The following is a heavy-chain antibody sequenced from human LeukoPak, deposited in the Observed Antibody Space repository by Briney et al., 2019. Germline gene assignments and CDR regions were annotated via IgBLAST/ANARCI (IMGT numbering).Heavy chain of an antibody. CDR2: IGTAGDT. CDR3: ARGGQQLGEFDC. V-gene: IGHV3-13*01. J-gene: IGHJ4*02. Sequence: AGGSLRLSCAASGFTFSSYDMHWVRQATGKGVEWVSAIGTAGDTYYPGSVKGRFTISRENAKNSLYLQMNSLRAGDTAVYYCARGGQQLGEFDCWGQGTLVTVSS. CDR1: GFTFSSYD. D-gene: IGHD6-13*01.